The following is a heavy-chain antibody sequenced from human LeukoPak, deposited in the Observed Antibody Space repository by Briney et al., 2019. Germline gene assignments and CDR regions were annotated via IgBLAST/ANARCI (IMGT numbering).Heavy chain of an antibody. CDR2: ISGSGGST. CDR3: AKGEVTASYYYYGMDV. Sequence: GGSLRLSCAASGFTFDNYVMSWVRQAPGKGLEWVSTISGSGGSTYYADSVKGRFTISRDNSKNTLYLQMNSLRAEDTAVYYCAKGEVTASYYYYGMDVWGQGTTVTVSS. D-gene: IGHD2-21*02. CDR1: GFTFDNYV. J-gene: IGHJ6*02. V-gene: IGHV3-23*01.